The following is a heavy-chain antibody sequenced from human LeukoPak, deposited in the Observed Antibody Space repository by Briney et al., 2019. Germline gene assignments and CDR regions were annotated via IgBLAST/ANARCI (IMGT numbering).Heavy chain of an antibody. Sequence: PGGSLRLSCEVSGFTFSSYAMSWVRQAPGKGLEWVSAISGSGGTTNYADSVKGRLTISRGNSQNTLYLQMNSLRAEDTAVYYCAKRTPYSSGSYYFDYWGQGTLVTVSS. CDR1: GFTFSSYA. D-gene: IGHD3-22*01. V-gene: IGHV3-23*01. CDR2: ISGSGGTT. J-gene: IGHJ4*02. CDR3: AKRTPYSSGSYYFDY.